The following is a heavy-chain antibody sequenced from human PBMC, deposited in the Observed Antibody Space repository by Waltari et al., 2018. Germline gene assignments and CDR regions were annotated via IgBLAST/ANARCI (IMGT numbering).Heavy chain of an antibody. Sequence: QVQLQESGPGLVKPSETLSLTCAVSGYSISSGYYWGWIRQPPGKGLEWIGSIYHSGSTYYNPSLKSRVTISVDTSKNQFSLKLSSVTAADTAVYYCARVHGNAFDIWGQGTMVTVSS. V-gene: IGHV4-38-2*01. J-gene: IGHJ3*02. CDR1: GYSISSGYY. CDR3: ARVHGNAFDI. CDR2: IYHSGST.